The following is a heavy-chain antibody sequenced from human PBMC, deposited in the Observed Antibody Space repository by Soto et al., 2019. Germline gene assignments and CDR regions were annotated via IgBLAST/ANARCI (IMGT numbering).Heavy chain of an antibody. Sequence: GGSLRLSCAASGFTVSSDYMSGVRQAPGKGLEWVSIMYSGYNTYYAASVKGRFTISRDNSKNTLYLEMSSLRVEDTAVYYCARDRRGRRQLSQSFYYYYYGLDVWGQGTTVTVSS. CDR1: GFTVSSDY. CDR3: ARDRRGRRQLSQSFYYYYYGLDV. V-gene: IGHV3-53*01. J-gene: IGHJ6*02. CDR2: MYSGYNT. D-gene: IGHD3-16*02.